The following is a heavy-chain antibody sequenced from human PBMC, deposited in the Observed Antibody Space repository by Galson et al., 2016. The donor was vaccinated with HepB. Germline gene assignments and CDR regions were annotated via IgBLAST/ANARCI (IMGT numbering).Heavy chain of an antibody. V-gene: IGHV3-7*01. CDR2: IKQDGSEK. D-gene: IGHD3-3*01. Sequence: SLRLSCAASGFTFSTYWMSWVRQAPGKGLEWVANIKQDGSEKYYVDSVKGRFTISRDNAKNSVYLQMNSLRAEDTAVYYCAKVNLNYDFWSGYFLVGMDVWGQGTTVTVS. CDR3: AKVNLNYDFWSGYFLVGMDV. J-gene: IGHJ6*02. CDR1: GFTFSTYW.